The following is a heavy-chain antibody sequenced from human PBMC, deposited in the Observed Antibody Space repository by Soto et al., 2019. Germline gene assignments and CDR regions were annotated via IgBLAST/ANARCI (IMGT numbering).Heavy chain of an antibody. D-gene: IGHD6-19*01. CDR2: IYYSGST. Sequence: SETLSLTCTVSGGSVSSGSYYWSWIRQPPGKGLEWIGYIYYSGSTNYNPSLKSRVTISVDTSKNQFSLKLSSVTAADTAVYYCASGYSSGWYFSYYYGMDVWGQGTTVTVSS. J-gene: IGHJ6*02. CDR1: GGSVSSGSYY. CDR3: ASGYSSGWYFSYYYGMDV. V-gene: IGHV4-61*01.